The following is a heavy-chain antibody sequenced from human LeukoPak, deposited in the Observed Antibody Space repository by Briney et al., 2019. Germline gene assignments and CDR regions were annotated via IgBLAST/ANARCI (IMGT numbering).Heavy chain of an antibody. CDR3: TRDRGQLWLLDYYYYYYMDV. CDR1: GFTFGDYA. J-gene: IGHJ6*03. Sequence: PGGSLRLSCTASGFTFGDYAMSWFRQAPGKGLEWVGFIRSKAYGGTTEYAASVKGRFTISRDDSKSIAYLQMNSLKTEDTAVYYCTRDRGQLWLLDYYYYYYMDVWGKGTTVTVSS. V-gene: IGHV3-49*03. CDR2: IRSKAYGGTT. D-gene: IGHD5-18*01.